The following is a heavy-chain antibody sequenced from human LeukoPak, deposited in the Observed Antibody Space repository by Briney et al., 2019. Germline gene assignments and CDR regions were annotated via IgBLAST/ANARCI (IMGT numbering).Heavy chain of an antibody. J-gene: IGHJ5*02. CDR2: INSDGSST. V-gene: IGHV3-74*01. D-gene: IGHD6-13*01. Sequence: GGSLRLSCAASGFTFSSYWMHWVRQAPGKGLVWVSRINSDGSSTIYADSVKGRFTISRDNAKNTLYLQMNSLRAEDTAVYYCARAAYSSSFNWFDPWGQGTLVTVSS. CDR1: GFTFSSYW. CDR3: ARAAYSSSFNWFDP.